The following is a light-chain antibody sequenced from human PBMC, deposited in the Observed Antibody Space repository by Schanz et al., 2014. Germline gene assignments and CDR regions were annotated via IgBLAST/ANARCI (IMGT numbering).Light chain of an antibody. V-gene: IGKV3-20*01. CDR1: QSFISTY. J-gene: IGKJ1*01. CDR2: GAS. Sequence: EIVLTQSPGTLSLSPGERATLSCRTSQSFISTYLAWYQLRPGQAPRLLIYGASSRATGIPDRFSGSGSGTEFALTISSLQSEDFAVYYCQHYYNWPRTFGQGTKVEIK. CDR3: QHYYNWPRT.